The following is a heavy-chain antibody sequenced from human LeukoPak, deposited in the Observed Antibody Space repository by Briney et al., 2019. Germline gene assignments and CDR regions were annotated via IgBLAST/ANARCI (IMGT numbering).Heavy chain of an antibody. V-gene: IGHV1-18*01. CDR3: ARAAGPMYQLLLDY. D-gene: IGHD2-2*01. CDR1: GYTFTSYD. CDR2: ISAYNGNT. Sequence: ASVKVSCKASGYTFTSYDINWVRQATGQGLEWMGWISAYNGNTNYAQKLQGRVTMTTDTSTSTAYMELRSLRSDDTAVYYCARAAGPMYQLLLDYWGQGTLVTVSS. J-gene: IGHJ4*02.